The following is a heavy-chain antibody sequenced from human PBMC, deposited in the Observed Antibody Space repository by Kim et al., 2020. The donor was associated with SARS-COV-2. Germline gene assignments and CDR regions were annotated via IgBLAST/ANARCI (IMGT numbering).Heavy chain of an antibody. J-gene: IGHJ4*02. V-gene: IGHV4-39*01. D-gene: IGHD1-26*01. CDR3: ARSPVGATNKRFFDY. Sequence: PSLKSRVTITVDTSKNQFSLELSTVTAADTAVYYCARSPVGATNKRFFDYWGQGTLVTVSS.